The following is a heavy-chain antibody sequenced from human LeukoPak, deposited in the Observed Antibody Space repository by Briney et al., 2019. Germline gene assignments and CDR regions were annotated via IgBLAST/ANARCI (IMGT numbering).Heavy chain of an antibody. J-gene: IGHJ3*02. D-gene: IGHD5-18*01. Sequence: SETLSLTCTVSGGSISSYYWSWIRQPAGKGLEWIGRIYTSGSTNYNPSLKSRVTMSVDTSKNQFSLKLSSVTAADTAAYYCARDGWIQLWLGAFDIWGQGTMVTVSS. V-gene: IGHV4-4*07. CDR2: IYTSGST. CDR3: ARDGWIQLWLGAFDI. CDR1: GGSISSYY.